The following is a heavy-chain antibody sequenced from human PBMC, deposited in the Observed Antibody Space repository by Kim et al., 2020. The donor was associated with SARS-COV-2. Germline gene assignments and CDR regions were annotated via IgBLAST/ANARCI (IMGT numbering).Heavy chain of an antibody. CDR3: ARAYSSSWYYFLYYGMDV. D-gene: IGHD6-13*01. Sequence: SVKVSCKASGGTFSSYAISWVRQAPGRGLEWMGGIIPIFGTANYAQKFQGRVTITADESTSTAYMELSSLRSEDTAVYYCARAYSSSWYYFLYYGMDVWGQGTTVTVSS. CDR1: GGTFSSYA. J-gene: IGHJ6*02. V-gene: IGHV1-69*13. CDR2: IIPIFGTA.